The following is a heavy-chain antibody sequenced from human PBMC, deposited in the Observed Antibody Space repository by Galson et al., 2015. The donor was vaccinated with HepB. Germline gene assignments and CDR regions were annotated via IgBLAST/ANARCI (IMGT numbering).Heavy chain of an antibody. CDR2: ISSHGDST. CDR1: GFTFSSYA. D-gene: IGHD5-12*01. CDR3: VKCQQGYSGYDYLNY. Sequence: LRLSCAASGFTFSSYAMHWVRQAAGKGLDFVTAISSHGDSTYCADSVKGRFTISRDNSKNTLYLQMSSLRAEDTALYYCVKCQQGYSGYDYLNYWGQGTLVTVSS. J-gene: IGHJ4*02. V-gene: IGHV3-64D*06.